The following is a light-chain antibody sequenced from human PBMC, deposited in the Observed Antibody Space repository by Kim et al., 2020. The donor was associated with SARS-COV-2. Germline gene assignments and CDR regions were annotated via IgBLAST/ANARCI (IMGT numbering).Light chain of an antibody. CDR3: LLYYGGTQVRV. V-gene: IGLV7-43*01. Sequence: QAVVTQEPSLTVSPGGTVTLTCASSTGAVTSDNYPNWFQKKPGQAPRALIYNTNNKHSWTPARFSGSLLGGRAALTLSGVQPEDEADYYCLLYYGGTQVRVFGGGTQLTVL. CDR2: NTN. CDR1: TGAVTSDNY. J-gene: IGLJ3*02.